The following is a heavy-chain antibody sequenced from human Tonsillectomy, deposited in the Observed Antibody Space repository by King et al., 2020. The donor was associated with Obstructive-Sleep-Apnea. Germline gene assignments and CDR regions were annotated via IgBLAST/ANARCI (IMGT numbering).Heavy chain of an antibody. Sequence: VQLVESGGGLVKPGGSLRLSCAASGFTFSDYYMSWIRQAPGKGLEWVSYISSSGSTIYYADFGKGRFTISRDNAKNSLYLQMNSLRAEDTAVYYCARDSLAVALSKYYFDYWGQGTLVTVSS. CDR3: ARDSLAVALSKYYFDY. J-gene: IGHJ4*02. CDR2: ISSSGSTI. V-gene: IGHV3-11*01. D-gene: IGHD6-19*01. CDR1: GFTFSDYY.